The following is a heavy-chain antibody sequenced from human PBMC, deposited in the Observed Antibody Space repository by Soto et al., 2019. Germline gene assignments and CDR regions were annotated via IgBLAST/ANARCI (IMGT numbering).Heavy chain of an antibody. V-gene: IGHV1-58*02. Sequence: SVKVSCKTSGFTFTSSAIQWVRQARGQRLEWIGWIVVGSDNTNYAQKFQERVTITRDLSTNTIYMDLSGLRSEDTAVYYCAARPSLWQNYYYGAMDVWG. CDR3: AARPSLWQNYYYGAMDV. CDR2: IVVGSDNT. J-gene: IGHJ6*02. CDR1: GFTFTSSA.